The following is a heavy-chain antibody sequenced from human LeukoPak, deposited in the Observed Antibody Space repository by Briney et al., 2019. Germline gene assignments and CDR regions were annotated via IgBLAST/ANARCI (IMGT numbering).Heavy chain of an antibody. Sequence: ASVKVSCKASGYTFTSCAMHWVRQAPGQRLEWMGWINAGNGNTKYSQKFQGRVTITRDTSVSTAYMELSSLRSEDTAVYYCARGRSRKLKYYYDSSGYYSIDYWGQGTLVTVSS. J-gene: IGHJ4*02. V-gene: IGHV1-3*01. CDR1: GYTFTSCA. CDR2: INAGNGNT. D-gene: IGHD3-22*01. CDR3: ARGRSRKLKYYYDSSGYYSIDY.